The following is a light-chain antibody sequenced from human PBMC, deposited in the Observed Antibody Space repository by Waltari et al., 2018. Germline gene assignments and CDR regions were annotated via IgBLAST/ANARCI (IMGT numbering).Light chain of an antibody. CDR1: QSLTKRN. J-gene: IGKJ2*01. CDR3: QQYGSSVLYT. Sequence: EVVLTQSPDTLSLSPGERATLSCRASQSLTKRNLAWYQQKPGRAPRLLIYGASSRAAGIPDRFSGSGSGTDFTLTISRLEPEDFAVYYCQQYGSSVLYTFGQGTKLEIK. CDR2: GAS. V-gene: IGKV3-20*01.